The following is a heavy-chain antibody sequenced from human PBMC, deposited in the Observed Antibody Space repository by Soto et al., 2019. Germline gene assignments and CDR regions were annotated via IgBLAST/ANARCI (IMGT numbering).Heavy chain of an antibody. CDR3: ARDRPSGWIHYYFDY. Sequence: QVQLQESGPGLVKPSQTLSLTCTVSGGSISSGDYYWSWIRQPPGKGLEWIGYIYYSGSTYYNPSLKGRFSISVDTSKNQFSLRLSSVTAADTAVYYCARDRPSGWIHYYFDYWGQGTLVTVSS. V-gene: IGHV4-30-4*01. CDR2: IYYSGST. CDR1: GGSISSGDYY. D-gene: IGHD5-12*01. J-gene: IGHJ4*02.